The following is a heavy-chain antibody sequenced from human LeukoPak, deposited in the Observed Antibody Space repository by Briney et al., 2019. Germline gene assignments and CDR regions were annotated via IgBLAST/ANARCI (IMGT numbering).Heavy chain of an antibody. CDR1: GYTFTSYA. CDR2: IIPIFGTA. Sequence: SVKVSCKASGYTFTSYAISWVRQAPGQGLEWMGGIIPIFGTANYAQKFQGRVTITADESTSTAYMELSSLRSEDTAVYYCARGPHYYDSSGYYLHYWGQGTLVTVSS. J-gene: IGHJ4*02. D-gene: IGHD3-22*01. V-gene: IGHV1-69*13. CDR3: ARGPHYYDSSGYYLHY.